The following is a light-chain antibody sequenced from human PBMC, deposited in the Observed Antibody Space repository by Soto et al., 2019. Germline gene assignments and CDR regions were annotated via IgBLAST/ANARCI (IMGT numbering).Light chain of an antibody. J-gene: IGKJ1*01. Sequence: DIQMTQSPSSLSASVGDRVTITCRASQSISSYLNWYQQKPGKAPKLLIYAASSLQSGVPSRFSGSRSGPDFTLTISSLQPEDFATYYCQQSYSTLWTFGQGTKVDIK. CDR2: AAS. V-gene: IGKV1-39*01. CDR3: QQSYSTLWT. CDR1: QSISSY.